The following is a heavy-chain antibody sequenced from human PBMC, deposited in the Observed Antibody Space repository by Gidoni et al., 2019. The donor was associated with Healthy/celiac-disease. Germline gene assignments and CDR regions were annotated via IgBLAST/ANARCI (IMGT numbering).Heavy chain of an antibody. CDR3: ARHASSCFDY. CDR2: IYCSEST. Sequence: QLQLQASGPGLVKPSEALTPTCTVHGGSISSSSSYWGWVRQPPWKGLECIGSIYCSESTYYNPSLKSPFTISVYTSKNQFSLKLSSVTAADTAVYYCARHASSCFDYWGQGTLVTVSS. V-gene: IGHV4-39*01. CDR1: GGSISSSSSY. D-gene: IGHD6-13*01. J-gene: IGHJ4*02.